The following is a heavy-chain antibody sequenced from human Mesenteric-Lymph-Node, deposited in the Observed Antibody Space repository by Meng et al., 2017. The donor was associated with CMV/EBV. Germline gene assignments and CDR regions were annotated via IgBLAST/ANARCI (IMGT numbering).Heavy chain of an antibody. V-gene: IGHV4-39*01. CDR1: GASIDSSSYF. J-gene: IGHJ5*02. CDR2: IFYSGGT. D-gene: IGHD1-1*01. Sequence: SETLSLTCTVSGASIDSSSYFWGWVRQPPGKGLEWIGSIFYSGGTDYNPSLKSRVTISIDTSSNRFSLKLTSVTASDTALYYCARLDWNPNWFDPWGQGILVTVSS. CDR3: ARLDWNPNWFDP.